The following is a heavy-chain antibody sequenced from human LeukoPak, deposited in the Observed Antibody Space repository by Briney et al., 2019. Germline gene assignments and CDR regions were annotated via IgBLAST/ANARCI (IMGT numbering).Heavy chain of an antibody. CDR1: GYTFTSYG. CDR2: ISAYNGNT. CDR3: ARDYLDIVVVPAAMRYYYYGMDV. Sequence: GASVKVSCKASGYTFTSYGISWVRQAPGQGLEWMGWISAYNGNTNYAQKLQGRVTMTTDTSTSTAYMELRSLRSDDTAVYYCARDYLDIVVVPAAMRYYYYGMDVWGQGTTVTVSS. D-gene: IGHD2-2*03. V-gene: IGHV1-18*01. J-gene: IGHJ6*02.